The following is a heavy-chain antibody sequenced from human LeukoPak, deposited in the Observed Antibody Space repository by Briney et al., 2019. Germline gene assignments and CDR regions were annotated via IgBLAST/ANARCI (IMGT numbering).Heavy chain of an antibody. CDR2: IGTAGDI. CDR3: ARGGTAMVLFDY. D-gene: IGHD5-18*01. J-gene: IGHJ4*02. Sequence: GGSLRLSCAASGFTFSNYDMHWVRHATGKGLEWVAGIGTAGDIYYPGSVKGRFTISRENAKNSLYLQMNSLRAGDTAVYYCARGGTAMVLFDYWGQGTLVTVSS. V-gene: IGHV3-13*01. CDR1: GFTFSNYD.